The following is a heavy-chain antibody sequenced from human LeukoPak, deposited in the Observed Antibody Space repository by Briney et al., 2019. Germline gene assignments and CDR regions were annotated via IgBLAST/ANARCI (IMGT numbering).Heavy chain of an antibody. CDR2: ISAYNGNT. CDR1: GYTFIRHW. J-gene: IGHJ6*02. Sequence: ASVKVSCKASGYTFIRHWMHWVRQAPGQGLEWMGWISAYNGNTNYAQKLQGRVTMTTDTSTSTAYMELRSLRPDDTAVYYCARCMVAYYYGMDVWGQGTTVTVSS. V-gene: IGHV1-18*04. CDR3: ARCMVAYYYGMDV. D-gene: IGHD2-15*01.